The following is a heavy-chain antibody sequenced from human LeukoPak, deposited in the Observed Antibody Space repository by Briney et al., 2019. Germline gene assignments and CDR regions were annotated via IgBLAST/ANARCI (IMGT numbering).Heavy chain of an antibody. V-gene: IGHV4-39*07. D-gene: IGHD3-22*01. Sequence: SETLSLTCTVSGGSISSSSYYWGWIRQPPGKGLEWIGSIYYSGSTYYNPSLKSRVTISVDTSKNQFSLKLSSVTAADTAVYYCASRLAGDYYDSSGYYYPHAFDIWGQGTMVTVSS. J-gene: IGHJ3*02. CDR3: ASRLAGDYYDSSGYYYPHAFDI. CDR1: GGSISSSSYY. CDR2: IYYSGST.